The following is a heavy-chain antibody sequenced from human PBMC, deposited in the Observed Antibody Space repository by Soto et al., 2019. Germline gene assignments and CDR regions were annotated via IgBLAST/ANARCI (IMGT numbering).Heavy chain of an antibody. CDR3: ARALRSYYFDY. D-gene: IGHD3-16*02. V-gene: IGHV4-31*03. J-gene: IGHJ4*02. Sequence: SETLSLTCTVSGASISSGYYWTWIRQHPGKGLEWIGYIYYNGNTFYNPSLKSRLTISLDTSKTQFSLKLTSVTAADAAMYYCARALRSYYFDYWGQGTLVTVSS. CDR2: IYYNGNT. CDR1: GASISSGYY.